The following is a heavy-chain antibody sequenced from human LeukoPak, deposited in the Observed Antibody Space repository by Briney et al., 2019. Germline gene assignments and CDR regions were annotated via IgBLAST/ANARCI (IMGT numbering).Heavy chain of an antibody. CDR2: ISYGESNK. CDR3: AKDNYGADY. CDR1: GFXFSDFD. J-gene: IGHJ4*02. Sequence: GGSLRLSCEASGFXFSDFDMHWVRQAPGKGLEWVAVISYGESNKYYADSVKGRYTISRDNSKNTLYLQMNSLRAEDTAVYYCAKDNYGADYWGQGTLVTVSS. D-gene: IGHD4-17*01. V-gene: IGHV3-30*18.